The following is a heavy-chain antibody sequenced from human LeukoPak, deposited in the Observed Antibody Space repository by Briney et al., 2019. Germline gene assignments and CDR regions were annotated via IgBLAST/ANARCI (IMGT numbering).Heavy chain of an antibody. CDR2: IYYSGST. Sequence: PSETLSLTCTVSGGSISSSSYYWGWIRQPPGKGLEWIGSIYYSGSTYYNPSLKSRVTISVDTSKNQFSLKLSSVTAADTAVYYCARRVAAPSGGWLDPWGQGTLVTVSS. CDR1: GGSISSSSYY. V-gene: IGHV4-39*01. D-gene: IGHD6-6*01. J-gene: IGHJ5*02. CDR3: ARRVAAPSGGWLDP.